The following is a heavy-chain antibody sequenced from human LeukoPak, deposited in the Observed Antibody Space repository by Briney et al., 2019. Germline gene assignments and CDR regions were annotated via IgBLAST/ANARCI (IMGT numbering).Heavy chain of an antibody. CDR3: ASVYSGYDPPDY. CDR1: GFTFSSYG. V-gene: IGHV3-30*03. D-gene: IGHD5-12*01. J-gene: IGHJ4*02. Sequence: GGSLRLSCAASGFTFSSYGMHWVRQAPGKGLEWVAVMSYDGSNKYYADSVKGRFTISRDNSKNTLYLQMNSLRAEDTAVYYCASVYSGYDPPDYWGQGTLVTVSS. CDR2: MSYDGSNK.